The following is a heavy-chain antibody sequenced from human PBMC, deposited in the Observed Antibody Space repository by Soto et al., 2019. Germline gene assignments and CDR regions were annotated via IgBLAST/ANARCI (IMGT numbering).Heavy chain of an antibody. J-gene: IGHJ3*02. V-gene: IGHV3-43*01. D-gene: IGHD3-22*01. CDR2: ISWDGGST. CDR1: GFTFDDYT. CDR3: AKDIHDSSGKGDAFDI. Sequence: EVQLVESGGVVVQPGGSLRLSCAASGFTFDDYTMHWVRQAPGKGLEWVSLISWDGGSTYYADSVKGRFTISRDNSKNSLYLQMYSLRTEDTALYYCAKDIHDSSGKGDAFDIWGQGTMVTVSS.